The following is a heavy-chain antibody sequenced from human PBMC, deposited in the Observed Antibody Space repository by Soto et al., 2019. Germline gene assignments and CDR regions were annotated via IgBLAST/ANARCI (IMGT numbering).Heavy chain of an antibody. J-gene: IGHJ6*02. CDR2: ISSSSSTI. CDR3: ARSQYCTNGVCDWYYGMDV. Sequence: QPGGSLRLSCAASGFTFSSYSMNWVRQAPGKGLEWVSYISSSSSTIYYADSVKGRFTLSRDNAKNSLYLQMNSLRDEDTAVYYCARSQYCTNGVCDWYYGMDVWGQGTTVTVSS. CDR1: GFTFSSYS. D-gene: IGHD2-8*01. V-gene: IGHV3-48*02.